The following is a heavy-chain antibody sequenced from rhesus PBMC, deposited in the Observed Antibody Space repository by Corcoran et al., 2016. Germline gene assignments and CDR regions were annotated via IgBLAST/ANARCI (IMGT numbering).Heavy chain of an antibody. Sequence: QVQLPESGPGVVQPSETLSLTCPVSGCSISSHYAWKWLRPPPGKGLEWIGYIYGTGGSTNYNPSLKNRVTISKDASKNQFALKLSSVTAADTAVYFCARGLLTGYTSGWYYFDYWGQGVLVTVSS. CDR2: IYGTGGST. D-gene: IGHD6-31*01. J-gene: IGHJ4*01. V-gene: IGHV4-76*01. CDR1: GCSISSHYA. CDR3: ARGLLTGYTSGWYYFDY.